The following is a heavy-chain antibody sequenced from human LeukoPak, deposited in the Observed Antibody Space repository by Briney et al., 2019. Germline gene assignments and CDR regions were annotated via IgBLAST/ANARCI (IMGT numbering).Heavy chain of an antibody. J-gene: IGHJ4*02. Sequence: GASVTVSCKASGYTFTSYGISWVRQAPGQGLEWMGWISAYNGNTNYAQKLQGRVTMTTDTSTSTAYMELRSLRSDDTAVYYCARDSRSSAWGDFDYWGQGTLVTVSS. D-gene: IGHD6-19*01. V-gene: IGHV1-18*01. CDR1: GYTFTSYG. CDR3: ARDSRSSAWGDFDY. CDR2: ISAYNGNT.